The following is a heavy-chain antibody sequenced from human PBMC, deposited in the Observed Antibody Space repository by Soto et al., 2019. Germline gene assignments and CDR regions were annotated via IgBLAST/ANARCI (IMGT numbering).Heavy chain of an antibody. CDR3: ARTYGGNSGFFDY. J-gene: IGHJ4*02. D-gene: IGHD4-17*01. Sequence: GSLRLSCRVPVFTLTSNGVSWVRQAPGKGLEWVSAISPNGQGIWYADSVKGRFTISRDISRNTVFLQMDSLRAEDTAVYYCARTYGGNSGFFDYWGQGTLVTVS. CDR2: ISPNGQGI. CDR1: VFTLTSNG. V-gene: IGHV3-23*01.